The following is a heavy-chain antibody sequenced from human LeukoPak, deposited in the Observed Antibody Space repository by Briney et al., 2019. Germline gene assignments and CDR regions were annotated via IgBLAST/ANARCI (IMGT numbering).Heavy chain of an antibody. J-gene: IGHJ4*02. CDR2: IIPIFGTA. CDR3: ARSRNYVSPFDY. Sequence: SVKVSCEASGGTFSSYAISWVRQAPGQGLEWMGGIIPIFGTANYAQKFQGRVTITADESTSTAYMELSSLRSEDTAVYYCARSRNYVSPFDYWGQGTLVTVSS. D-gene: IGHD1-7*01. CDR1: GGTFSSYA. V-gene: IGHV1-69*13.